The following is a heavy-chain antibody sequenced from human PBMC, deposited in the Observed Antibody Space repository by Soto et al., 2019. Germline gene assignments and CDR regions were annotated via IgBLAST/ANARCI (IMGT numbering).Heavy chain of an antibody. J-gene: IGHJ6*02. D-gene: IGHD1-26*01. CDR1: GFTFTSPA. V-gene: IGHV1-58*01. CDR3: AAEGRGYYYYGMDV. Sequence: GASVKVSCKASGFTFTSPAVQWVRQARGQRLEWIGWIVVGSGNTNYAQKFQERVTITRDMSTSTAYMELSSLRSEDTAVYYCAAEGRGYYYYGMDVWAQGTTVTVSS. CDR2: IVVGSGNT.